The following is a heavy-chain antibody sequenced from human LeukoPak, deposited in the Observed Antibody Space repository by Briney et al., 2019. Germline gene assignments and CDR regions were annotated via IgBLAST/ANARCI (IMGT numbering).Heavy chain of an antibody. CDR1: GYSFTNYW. CDR2: IYPGDSDT. J-gene: IGHJ4*02. D-gene: IGHD1-1*01. V-gene: IGHV5-51*01. Sequence: GESLKISCKGSGYSFTNYWIAWVRQMPGNSLEWMVIIYPGDSDTRYSPSFQGQVTISADKSISTAYLQWSSLKASDTAMYYCARVGANWNVDPRFDYWGQGTLVTVSS. CDR3: ARVGANWNVDPRFDY.